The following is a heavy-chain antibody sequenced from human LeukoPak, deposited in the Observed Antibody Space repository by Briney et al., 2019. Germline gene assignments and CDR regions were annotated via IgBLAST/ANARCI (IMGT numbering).Heavy chain of an antibody. CDR2: ISSSSSYI. CDR3: ARVTAYYYDSSGYFDQ. Sequence: PGGSLRLSCAASGFTSSSYSMNWVRQAPGKGLEWVSSISSSSSYIYYADSVKGRFTISRDNAKNSLYLQMNSLRAEDTAVYYCARVTAYYYDSSGYFDQWGQGTLVTVSS. D-gene: IGHD3-22*01. J-gene: IGHJ4*02. V-gene: IGHV3-21*01. CDR1: GFTSSSYS.